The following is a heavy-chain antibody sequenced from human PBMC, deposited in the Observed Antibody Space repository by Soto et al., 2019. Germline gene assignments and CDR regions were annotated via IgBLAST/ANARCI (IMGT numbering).Heavy chain of an antibody. J-gene: IGHJ4*02. CDR2: IYYSGST. Sequence: SETLSLTCTVSGGSISSGGYYWSWIRQHPGKGLEWIGYIYYSGSTYYNPSLKSRVTISVDTSKNQFSLKLSSVTAADTAVYYCARGADPTQIDYWGQGTLVTVSS. CDR3: ARGADPTQIDY. CDR1: GGSISSGGYY. V-gene: IGHV4-31*03.